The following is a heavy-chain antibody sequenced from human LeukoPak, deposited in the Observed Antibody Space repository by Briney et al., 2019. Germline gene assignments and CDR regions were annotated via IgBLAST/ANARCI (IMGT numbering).Heavy chain of an antibody. CDR3: ARGVAALRNNWFDP. CDR2: IYYSGSS. V-gene: IGHV4-59*08. J-gene: IGHJ5*02. CDR1: GGSISNYY. D-gene: IGHD2-15*01. Sequence: SETLSLTCTVSGGSISNYYWSWIRQPPGKGLEWIGYIYYSGSSNYNPSLKSRVTISVDTSKNQFSLKLSSVTAADTAVYYCARGVAALRNNWFDPWGQGTLVTVSS.